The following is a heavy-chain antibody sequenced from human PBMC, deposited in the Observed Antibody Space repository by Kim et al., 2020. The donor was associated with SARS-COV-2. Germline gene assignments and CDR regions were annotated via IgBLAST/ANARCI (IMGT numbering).Heavy chain of an antibody. Sequence: GGSLRLSCTASGFTFGDYAMSWFRQAPGKGLEWVGFIRSKAYGGTTEYAASVKGRFTISRDDSKSIAYLQMNSLKTEDTAVYYCTRDFETGGIYGGGFGELPYYYYGMDVWGQGTTVTVSS. CDR2: IRSKAYGGTT. V-gene: IGHV3-49*03. CDR1: GFTFGDYA. CDR3: TRDFETGGIYGGGFGELPYYYYGMDV. J-gene: IGHJ6*02. D-gene: IGHD3-10*01.